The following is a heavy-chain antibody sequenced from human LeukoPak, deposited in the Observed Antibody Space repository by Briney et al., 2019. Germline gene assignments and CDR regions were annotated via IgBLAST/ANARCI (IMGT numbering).Heavy chain of an antibody. J-gene: IGHJ4*02. CDR2: MYDGGTT. V-gene: IGHV4-59*01. CDR1: GGSISIYY. Sequence: SETLSLTCTVSGGSISIYYWSWIRQSPGKGLEYIAYMYDGGTTKSNPSLKSRVTMSVDTSRNQFSLQLSSVTAADTAVYYCARGRMFSSGWYSYYFDSWGRGTLVTVSS. D-gene: IGHD6-19*01. CDR3: ARGRMFSSGWYSYYFDS.